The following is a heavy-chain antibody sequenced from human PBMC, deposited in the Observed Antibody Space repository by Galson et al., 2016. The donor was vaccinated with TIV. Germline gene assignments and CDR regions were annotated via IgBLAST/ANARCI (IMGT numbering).Heavy chain of an antibody. D-gene: IGHD5-18*01. CDR3: AKVGHADRYILYFDY. CDR1: GFAFSSFA. V-gene: IGHV3-23*01. CDR2: ITGSGYST. Sequence: SLRLSCAASGFAFSSFAMNWVRQAPGKGLEWVSAITGSGYSTYYPDSVKGRFTISRDNSKNMLYLQLNSLRAEDTAGYYCAKVGHADRYILYFDYWGRATLVTVAS. J-gene: IGHJ4*02.